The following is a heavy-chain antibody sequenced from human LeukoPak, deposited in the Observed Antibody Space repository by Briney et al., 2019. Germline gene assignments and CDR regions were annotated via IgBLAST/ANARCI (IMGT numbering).Heavy chain of an antibody. D-gene: IGHD2-21*02. J-gene: IGHJ3*02. CDR1: GYTFTIYY. V-gene: IGHV1-46*01. Sequence: ASVKVSCKPSGYTFTIYYMHWVRQAPGQGLEWMGIINPSGGSTSYAQKFQGRVTMTRDTSTSTVYMELSSLRSEDTAVYYCASETNYCGGDCYYTHAFDIWGQGTMVTVSS. CDR2: INPSGGST. CDR3: ASETNYCGGDCYYTHAFDI.